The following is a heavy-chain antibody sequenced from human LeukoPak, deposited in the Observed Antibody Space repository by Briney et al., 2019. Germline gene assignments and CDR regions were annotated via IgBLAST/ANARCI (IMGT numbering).Heavy chain of an antibody. Sequence: ASVKVSCKASGYTFTSYYMHWVRQAPGQGLEWMGIINPSGGSTSYAQKFQGRVTMTRDTSTSTVYMELSSLRSEDTAVYYCARGPSEYSSSSDTFDVWGQGTRSPSPQ. CDR3: ARGPSEYSSSSDTFDV. J-gene: IGHJ3*01. CDR1: GYTFTSYY. D-gene: IGHD6-6*01. CDR2: INPSGGST. V-gene: IGHV1-46*01.